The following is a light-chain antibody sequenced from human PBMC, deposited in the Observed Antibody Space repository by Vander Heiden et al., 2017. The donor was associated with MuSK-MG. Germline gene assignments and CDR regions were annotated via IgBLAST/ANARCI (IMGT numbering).Light chain of an antibody. CDR1: SSDVGAYSF. V-gene: IGLV2-8*01. CDR3: ISDAGSDKLV. J-gene: IGLJ3*02. CDR2: EVA. Sequence: QSALTQPPSASGSLGQSVTISCTGTSSDVGAYSFVSWYQQHPGKAPKLIISEVAKRPSGVPDRFSGSKSGNTASLTVSGLQAEDEAHYYCISDAGSDKLVFGGGTKLTVL.